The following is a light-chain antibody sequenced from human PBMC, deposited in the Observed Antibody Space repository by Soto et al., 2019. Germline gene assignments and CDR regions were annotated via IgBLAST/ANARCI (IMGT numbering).Light chain of an antibody. CDR3: QHRSSWPPT. J-gene: IGKJ2*01. CDR1: KRVSVY. V-gene: IGKV3-11*01. CDR2: DAS. Sequence: EIVLTQSPPTWSLPPGEGATPSARPGKRVSVYLAWYQRKPGQAPRLLIYDASNRAPGIPARFSGSGSGTDFTLTISSLEPEDFAVYYCQHRSSWPPTFGQGTKLDIK.